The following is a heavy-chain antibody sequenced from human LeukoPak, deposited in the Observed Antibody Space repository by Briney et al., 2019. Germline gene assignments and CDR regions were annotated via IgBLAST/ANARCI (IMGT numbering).Heavy chain of an antibody. Sequence: GGSLRLSCAASGFTFSMYWMSWVRQAPGKGLEWVANINQDGSEKYYVDSVKGRFTISRDNAKNSLYLQMNSLRAEDTAVYYCARTNNLDYYFDYWGQGILVTVSS. CDR1: GFTFSMYW. CDR3: ARTNNLDYYFDY. D-gene: IGHD3-3*01. CDR2: INQDGSEK. J-gene: IGHJ4*02. V-gene: IGHV3-7*01.